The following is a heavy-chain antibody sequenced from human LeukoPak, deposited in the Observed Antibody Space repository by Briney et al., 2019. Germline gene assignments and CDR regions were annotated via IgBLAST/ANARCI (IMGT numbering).Heavy chain of an antibody. CDR3: ARDPYSSGWYYFDY. Sequence: GSLRLSCSASGFTFSSYAMHWVRQAPGKGLEYVSAISSNGGSTYYADSVKGRFTISRDNSKNTLYLQMSSLRAEDTAVYYCARDPYSSGWYYFDYWGQGTLVTVSS. D-gene: IGHD6-19*01. CDR1: GFTFSSYA. J-gene: IGHJ4*02. V-gene: IGHV3-64D*06. CDR2: ISSNGGST.